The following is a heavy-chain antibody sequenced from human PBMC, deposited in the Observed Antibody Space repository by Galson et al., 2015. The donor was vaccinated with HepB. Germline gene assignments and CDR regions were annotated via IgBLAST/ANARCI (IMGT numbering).Heavy chain of an antibody. CDR2: IIPIFGTA. D-gene: IGHD5-24*01. Sequence: SVKVSCKAFGGTFSSYAISWVRQAPGQGLEWMGGIIPIFGTANYAQGYQGRVTITADESTSTAYMGLSSLRSEDTAVYYCARAGEMATTPYPFDIWGQGTMLIVSS. CDR3: ARAGEMATTPYPFDI. CDR1: GGTFSSYA. V-gene: IGHV1-69*13. J-gene: IGHJ3*02.